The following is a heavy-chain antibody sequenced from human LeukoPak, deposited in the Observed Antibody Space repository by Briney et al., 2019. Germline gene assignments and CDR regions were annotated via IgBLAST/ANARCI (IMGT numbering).Heavy chain of an antibody. Sequence: SQTLSLTCAVYGGSFRGYYWSWIRQPPGKGLEWIGEINHSGRTNYTPSLKSRVTISVDTSKNQFSLNLSSVTAADPAAYYCSYDYVWGTYRRPGDYWGQGTLVTASS. J-gene: IGHJ4*02. D-gene: IGHD3-16*02. CDR2: INHSGRT. CDR3: SYDYVWGTYRRPGDY. V-gene: IGHV4-34*01. CDR1: GGSFRGYY.